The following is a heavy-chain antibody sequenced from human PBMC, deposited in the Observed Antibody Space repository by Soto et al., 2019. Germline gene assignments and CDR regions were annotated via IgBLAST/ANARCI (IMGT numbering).Heavy chain of an antibody. D-gene: IGHD6-13*01. CDR1: GFTFSSYA. CDR2: IGSSGFST. V-gene: IGHV3-23*01. Sequence: EVQLLESGGGLVQPGGSLRLSCAASGFTFSSYAMGWVRQAPGKGLEWVSTIGSSGFSTYYADSVKGRFTISRDNSKNTLYLQMNSLRADDTAVYYCAKDTYSSSWYPNYFDPWGQGTLVTVSS. J-gene: IGHJ5*02. CDR3: AKDTYSSSWYPNYFDP.